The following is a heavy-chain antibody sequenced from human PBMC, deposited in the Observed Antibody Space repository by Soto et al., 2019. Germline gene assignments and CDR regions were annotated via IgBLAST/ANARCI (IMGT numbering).Heavy chain of an antibody. CDR2: INAYNGST. V-gene: IGHV1-3*01. J-gene: IGHJ6*02. D-gene: IGHD1-1*01. Sequence: ASVKVSCKASGYTFSTYALHWVRQAPGQTLEWLGWINAYNGSTKYSQKFQDRVSMSTDTSTTTAYLELSSLTSEDTAVYYCARDFLWRRGHYYYSGMGVWGQGTPVTVSS. CDR3: ARDFLWRRGHYYYSGMGV. CDR1: GYTFSTYA.